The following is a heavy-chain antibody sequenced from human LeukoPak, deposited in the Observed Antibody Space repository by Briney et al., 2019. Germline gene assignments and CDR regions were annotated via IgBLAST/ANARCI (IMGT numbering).Heavy chain of an antibody. D-gene: IGHD3-3*01. J-gene: IGHJ5*02. CDR1: GGTFSSYT. Sequence: ASVRVSCKASGGTFSSYTISWVRQAPGQGLEWMGRIIPILGIANYAQKFQGRVTITADKSTSTAYMELSSLRSEDTAVYYCARGAHYYDFWSGYWNWFDPWGQGTLVTVSS. CDR2: IIPILGIA. CDR3: ARGAHYYDFWSGYWNWFDP. V-gene: IGHV1-69*02.